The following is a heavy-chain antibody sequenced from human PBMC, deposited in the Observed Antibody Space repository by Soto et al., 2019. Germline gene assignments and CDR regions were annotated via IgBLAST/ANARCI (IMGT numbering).Heavy chain of an antibody. Sequence: ASVKVSCKASGYTFRDYYIHWVRQAPGQGLEWMGWINPNSGDTKYAPKFQGGVTMTRDTSITTAYMELSRLRSGDTAVYYCAREPATAKPEGVDFWGQGTKVTVSS. CDR1: GYTFRDYY. CDR2: INPNSGDT. V-gene: IGHV1-2*02. D-gene: IGHD1-1*01. CDR3: AREPATAKPEGVDF. J-gene: IGHJ4*02.